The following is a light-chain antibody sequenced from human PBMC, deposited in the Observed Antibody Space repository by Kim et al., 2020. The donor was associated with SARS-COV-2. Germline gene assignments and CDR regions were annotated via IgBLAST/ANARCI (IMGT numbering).Light chain of an antibody. CDR2: GVS. CDR3: QQYDNSAKYT. Sequence: SPGERATRSCRASQSVRSNFLAWYQQKVGQAPRLLIYGVSTRATGIPDRFSGSGSGTDFTLAISRLEPEDFAVYYCQQYDNSAKYTFGQGTKLAI. CDR1: QSVRSNF. V-gene: IGKV3-20*01. J-gene: IGKJ2*01.